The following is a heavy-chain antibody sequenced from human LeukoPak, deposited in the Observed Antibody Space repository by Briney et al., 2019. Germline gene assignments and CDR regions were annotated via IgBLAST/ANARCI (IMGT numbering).Heavy chain of an antibody. Sequence: ASVTVSCKASGNTFTGHGISWVRQAPGQGLEGMGWISVYTTNTAYTERLQDRITMTTDPSTSTAYLELRSLRFDDTAVYYCARRHVDHGADHWGQGTLVTVSS. CDR3: ARRHVDHGADH. D-gene: IGHD4-17*01. V-gene: IGHV1-18*01. J-gene: IGHJ5*02. CDR1: GNTFTGHG. CDR2: ISVYTTNT.